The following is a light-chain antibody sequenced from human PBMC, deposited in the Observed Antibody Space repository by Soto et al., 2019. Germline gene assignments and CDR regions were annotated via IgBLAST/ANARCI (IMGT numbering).Light chain of an antibody. Sequence: QSVLTKPPSASGTPGQRVTISCSGSSSNIGSNYVYWYQQLPGTAPKLLFYKNNQRPSGVPDRFSGSKSGTSASLAISGLRSDDEADYYCAAWDNSLSGWVFGGGTKLTVL. CDR1: SSNIGSNY. CDR2: KNN. J-gene: IGLJ3*02. V-gene: IGLV1-47*01. CDR3: AAWDNSLSGWV.